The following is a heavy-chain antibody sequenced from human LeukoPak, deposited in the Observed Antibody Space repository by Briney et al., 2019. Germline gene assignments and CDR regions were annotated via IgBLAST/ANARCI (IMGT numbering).Heavy chain of an antibody. D-gene: IGHD3-9*01. Sequence: GGSLRLSCAASGFSFSYYGMHWVRQAPGKGLEWVSFISFDGSITYNADSVRGRLTISRDNSKNTLYLQMNSLRAEDTAVYYCARGPILTGYNDYWGQGTLVTVSS. CDR1: GFSFSYYG. CDR3: ARGPILTGYNDY. V-gene: IGHV3-30*03. CDR2: ISFDGSIT. J-gene: IGHJ4*02.